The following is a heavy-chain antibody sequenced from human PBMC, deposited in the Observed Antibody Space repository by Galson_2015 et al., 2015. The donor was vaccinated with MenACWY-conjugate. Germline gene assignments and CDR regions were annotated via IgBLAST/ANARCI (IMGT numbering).Heavy chain of an antibody. CDR1: GYSFTTYW. CDR2: ISPGDSNT. CDR3: ARPPPGGRGMDV. D-gene: IGHD1-26*01. V-gene: IGHV5-51*01. J-gene: IGHJ6*02. Sequence: QSGAEVTKPGESLKISCKTTGYSFTTYWIAWVRQMPGTGLEWMGLISPGDSNTRYSPSFQGQVTISADKSISTAYLQWSSLKASGAAMYYCARPPPGGRGMDVWGQGTTVTVSS.